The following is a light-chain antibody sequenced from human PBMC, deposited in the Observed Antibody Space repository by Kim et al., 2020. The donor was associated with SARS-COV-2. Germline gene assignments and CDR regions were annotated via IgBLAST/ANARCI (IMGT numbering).Light chain of an antibody. J-gene: IGLJ2*01. V-gene: IGLV2-8*01. Sequence: GQSVTMACPATNSDLGGYNDVAWYQQPPGKAPKLIIDEVSQRPSGVPDRFSGSKSGNTASLTVSGLQAEDEADYYCNSYAGSNTLVFGGGTQLTVL. CDR1: NSDLGGYND. CDR2: EVS. CDR3: NSYAGSNTLV.